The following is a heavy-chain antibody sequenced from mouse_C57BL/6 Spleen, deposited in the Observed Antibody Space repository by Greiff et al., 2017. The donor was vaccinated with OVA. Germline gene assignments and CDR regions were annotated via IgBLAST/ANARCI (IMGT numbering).Heavy chain of an antibody. CDR2: IYPGDGDT. V-gene: IGHV1-82*01. D-gene: IGHD2-3*01. CDR1: GYAFSSSW. CDR3: ARTGYYYCDY. J-gene: IGHJ2*01. Sequence: QVQLQQSGPELVKPGASVKISCKASGYAFSSSWMNWVKQRPGKGLEWIGRIYPGDGDTNYNGKFKGKATLTADKSSSTAYMQLSSLTSEDSAVYFCARTGYYYCDYWGQGTTLTVSS.